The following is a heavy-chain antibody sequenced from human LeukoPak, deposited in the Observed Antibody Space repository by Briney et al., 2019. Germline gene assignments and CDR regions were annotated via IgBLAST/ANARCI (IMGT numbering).Heavy chain of an antibody. CDR1: GGSFSGYY. V-gene: IGHV4-34*01. CDR3: ARGRVTWRGFNWFDP. CDR2: INHSGST. J-gene: IGHJ5*02. Sequence: PSETLSLTCAVYGGSFSGYYWSWIRQPPGKGLEWIGEINHSGSTNYNPPLKSRVTISVDTSKNQFSLKLSSVTAADTAVYYCARGRVTWRGFNWFDPWGQGTLVTVSS. D-gene: IGHD1-26*01.